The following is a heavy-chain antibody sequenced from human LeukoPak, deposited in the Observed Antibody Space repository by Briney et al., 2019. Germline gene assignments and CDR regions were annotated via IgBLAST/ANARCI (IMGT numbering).Heavy chain of an antibody. CDR1: GGSISSFY. J-gene: IGHJ4*02. CDR3: ARDRGNYFDY. V-gene: IGHV4-59*01. Sequence: PSETLSLTCTVSGGSISSFYWSWIRQPPGKGLEYIGYIYSSGSTNYNPSLKSRVTISLDTSKNQFSLKLNSVTATDTAVYFCARDRGNYFDYWGQGTLVTVSS. D-gene: IGHD3-10*01. CDR2: IYSSGST.